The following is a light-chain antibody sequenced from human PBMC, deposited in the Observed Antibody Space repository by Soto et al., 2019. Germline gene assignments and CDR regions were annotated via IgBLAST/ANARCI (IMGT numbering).Light chain of an antibody. CDR2: GAS. Sequence: EKVMTQSPATLSVSPGERATLSCRASQSVSTNLAWYQQKPGQAPRLLIYGASTRATGVPARFSGSGSGTEFTLTISSLQSEDFAVYYCQQYNNWPPWTFGQVTKVEVK. V-gene: IGKV3D-15*01. CDR1: QSVSTN. CDR3: QQYNNWPPWT. J-gene: IGKJ1*01.